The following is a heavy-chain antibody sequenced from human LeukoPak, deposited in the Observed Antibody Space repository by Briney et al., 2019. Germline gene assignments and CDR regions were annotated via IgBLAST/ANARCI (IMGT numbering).Heavy chain of an antibody. Sequence: PSETLSLTCAVYGGSFSGYYWSWIRQPPGKGLEWIGEINHSGSTNYNPSLKSRVTISVDTSKNQFSLKLSSATAADTAVYYCARDRGSVRGVIVDYWGQGILVTVSS. D-gene: IGHD3-10*01. V-gene: IGHV4-34*01. CDR3: ARDRGSVRGVIVDY. J-gene: IGHJ4*02. CDR2: INHSGST. CDR1: GGSFSGYY.